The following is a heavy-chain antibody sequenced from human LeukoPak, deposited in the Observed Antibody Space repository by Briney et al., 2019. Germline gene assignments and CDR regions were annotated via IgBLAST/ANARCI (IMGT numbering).Heavy chain of an antibody. CDR2: ISYDGCNK. D-gene: IGHD3-9*01. V-gene: IGHV3-30-3*01. CDR3: ARDRYFDWLLHH. Sequence: GRSLRLSCAASGFTFSSYAMHWVRQAPGKGLEWVAVISYDGCNKYYADSVKGRFTISRDNSKNTLYLQMNSLRAEDTAVYYCARDRYFDWLLHHWGQGTLVTVSS. J-gene: IGHJ5*02. CDR1: GFTFSSYA.